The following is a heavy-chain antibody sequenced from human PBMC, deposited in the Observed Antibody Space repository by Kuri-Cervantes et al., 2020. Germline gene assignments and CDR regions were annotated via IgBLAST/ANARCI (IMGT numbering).Heavy chain of an antibody. V-gene: IGHV3-11*01. CDR1: GFTFSDYY. Sequence: LSLTCAASGFTFSDYYMSWIRQAPGKGLEWVSYISSSGSTTYYADSVKGRFTTSRDRSKNTLYLQMNNLRAEDTAMYYCTRAPYFDRNSFDFDYWGQGTLVTVSS. CDR3: TRAPYFDRNSFDFDY. D-gene: IGHD3-22*01. J-gene: IGHJ4*02. CDR2: ISSSGSTT.